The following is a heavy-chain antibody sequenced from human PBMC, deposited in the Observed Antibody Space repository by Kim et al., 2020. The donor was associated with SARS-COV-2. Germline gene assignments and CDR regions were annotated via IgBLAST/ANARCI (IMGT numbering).Heavy chain of an antibody. V-gene: IGHV3-30*04. CDR3: ARVLGHLLRYFDWSTKRNPDY. CDR2: ISYDGSNK. CDR1: GFTFSSYA. Sequence: GGSLRLSCAASGFTFSSYAMHWVRQAPGKGLEWVAVISYDGSNKYYADSVKGRFTISRDNSKNTLYLQMNSLRAEDTAVYYCARVLGHLLRYFDWSTKRNPDYWGQGTLVTVSS. J-gene: IGHJ4*02. D-gene: IGHD3-9*01.